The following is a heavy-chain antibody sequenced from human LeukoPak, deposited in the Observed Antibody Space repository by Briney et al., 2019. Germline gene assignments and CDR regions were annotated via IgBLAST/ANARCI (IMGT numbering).Heavy chain of an antibody. V-gene: IGHV3-30*10. CDR2: ILFDGSKS. CDR3: ARSRIANDNSGYYFKFDY. J-gene: IGHJ4*02. Sequence: GGSLRLSCAGFGFTFSNYAIHWVRQAPGKGLEWVGAILFDGSKSYYTESVKGRFSISRDNSRDTLYLQMSSLAVEDTAIYYCARSRIANDNSGYYFKFDYWGQGALVTVSS. D-gene: IGHD3-22*01. CDR1: GFTFSNYA.